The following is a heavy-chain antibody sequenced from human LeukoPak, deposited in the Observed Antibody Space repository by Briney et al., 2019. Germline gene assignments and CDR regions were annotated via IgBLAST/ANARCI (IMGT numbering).Heavy chain of an antibody. Sequence: GGSLRLSCAASGFSLDNYWMHWVRLAPGKGLEWVSRINADGRNTPYADSVKGRFTISRDNAKNTLYLQMSSLRAEDTAVYYCARGSSSGWPDYFDYWGRGTLVTVSS. CDR2: INADGRNT. CDR3: ARGSSSGWPDYFDY. J-gene: IGHJ4*02. CDR1: GFSLDNYW. V-gene: IGHV3-74*01. D-gene: IGHD6-19*01.